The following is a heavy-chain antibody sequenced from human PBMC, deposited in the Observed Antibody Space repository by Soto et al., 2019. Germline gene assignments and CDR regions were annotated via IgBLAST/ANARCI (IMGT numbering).Heavy chain of an antibody. D-gene: IGHD3-22*01. J-gene: IGHJ3*02. Sequence: GSLRLSCAASGFTFSSYAMSWVRQAPGKGLEWVSAISGSGGSTYYADSVKGRFTISRDNSKNTLYLQMNSLRAEDTAVCYCAKVGSITMIVVVPKDAFDIWGQGTMVTVSS. CDR3: AKVGSITMIVVVPKDAFDI. CDR2: ISGSGGST. CDR1: GFTFSSYA. V-gene: IGHV3-23*01.